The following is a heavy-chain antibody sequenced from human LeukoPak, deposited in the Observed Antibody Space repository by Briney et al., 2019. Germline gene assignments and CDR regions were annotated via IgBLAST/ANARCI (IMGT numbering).Heavy chain of an antibody. D-gene: IGHD3-22*01. V-gene: IGHV3-48*03. Sequence: GGSLRLSCAASGFTFSSYEMNWVRQAPGKGLEWVSYISSSGSTIYDADSVKGRFTISRDNAKNSLYLQMNSLRAEDTAVYYCASPGSSGPDAFDIWGQGTMVTVSS. J-gene: IGHJ3*02. CDR3: ASPGSSGPDAFDI. CDR2: ISSSGSTI. CDR1: GFTFSSYE.